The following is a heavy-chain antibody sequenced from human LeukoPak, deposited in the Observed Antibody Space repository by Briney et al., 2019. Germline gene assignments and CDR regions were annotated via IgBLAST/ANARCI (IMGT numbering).Heavy chain of an antibody. CDR1: GYTFTGYY. CDR2: INPNSGGT. Sequence: ASVKVSCKASGYTFTGYYMHWVRQAPGQGLEWMGWINPNSGGTNYALKFQGRVTMTRDTSISTAYMELSRLRSDDTAVYYCARLTRYYYDSSGYYYSYNWFDPWGQGTLVTVSS. J-gene: IGHJ5*02. V-gene: IGHV1-2*02. D-gene: IGHD3-22*01. CDR3: ARLTRYYYDSSGYYYSYNWFDP.